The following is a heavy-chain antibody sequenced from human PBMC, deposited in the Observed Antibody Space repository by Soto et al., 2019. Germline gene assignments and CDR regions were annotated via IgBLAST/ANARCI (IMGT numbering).Heavy chain of an antibody. V-gene: IGHV3-23*01. CDR3: AKDVYCSSTSCYYYYVMDV. Sequence: GGSLRLSCAASGFTFSSYAMSWVRQAPGKGLEWVSAISGSGGSTYYADSVKGRFTISRDNSKNTLYLQMNSLRAEDTAVYYCAKDVYCSSTSCYYYYVMDVWGQGTTVTLSS. J-gene: IGHJ6*02. D-gene: IGHD2-2*01. CDR2: ISGSGGST. CDR1: GFTFSSYA.